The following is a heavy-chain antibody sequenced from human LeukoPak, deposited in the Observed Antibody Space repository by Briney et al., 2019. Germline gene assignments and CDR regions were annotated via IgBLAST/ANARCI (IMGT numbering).Heavy chain of an antibody. CDR3: ARAECGGDCYSYYYHGMDV. J-gene: IGHJ6*04. D-gene: IGHD2-21*02. Sequence: SETLSLTCTVSGGSISSYYWSWIRQPPGKGLEWIGYIYYSGSTNYNPSLKSRVTISVDTSKNQFSLKLSSVTAADTAVYYCARAECGGDCYSYYYHGMDVWGKGTTVTVSS. V-gene: IGHV4-59*01. CDR2: IYYSGST. CDR1: GGSISSYY.